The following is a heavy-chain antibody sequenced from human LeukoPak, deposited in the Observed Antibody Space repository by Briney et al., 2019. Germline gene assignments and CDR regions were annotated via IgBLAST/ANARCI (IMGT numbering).Heavy chain of an antibody. D-gene: IGHD3-10*01. V-gene: IGHV4-39*01. CDR1: GGSISSTDYY. CDR3: ARHWPTIRGVDY. J-gene: IGHJ4*02. CDR2: TYYSGSN. Sequence: SDTLPLTCTASGGSISSTDYYWGWIRQPPGKGLEWVGSTYYSGSNYYNTSLKSRITSSVDTTKTQFSVMMSLVTAAKTAVYYCARHWPTIRGVDYWGQGTLVTVSS.